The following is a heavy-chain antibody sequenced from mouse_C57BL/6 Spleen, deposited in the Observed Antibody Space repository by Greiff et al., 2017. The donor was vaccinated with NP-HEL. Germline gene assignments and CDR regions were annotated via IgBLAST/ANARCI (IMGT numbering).Heavy chain of an antibody. CDR1: GYTFTDYN. CDR2: INPNNGGT. D-gene: IGHD2-12*01. CDR3: AYDEGPSWFAY. Sequence: EVQLQQSGPELVKPGASVKMSCKASGYTFTDYNMHWVKQSHGKSLEWIGYINPNNGGTSYNQKFKGKATLTVNKSSSTAYMELRSLTSEDSAVYYCAYDEGPSWFAYWGQGTLVTVSA. J-gene: IGHJ3*01. V-gene: IGHV1-22*01.